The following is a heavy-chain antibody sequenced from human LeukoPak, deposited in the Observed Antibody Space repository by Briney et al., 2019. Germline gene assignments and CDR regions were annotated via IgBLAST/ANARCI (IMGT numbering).Heavy chain of an antibody. J-gene: IGHJ5*02. Sequence: GASVKVSCKASGGTFSSYAISWVRQAPGQGLEWMGGIIPIFGTANYAQKFQGRVTITTDESTSTAYMELSSLRSEDTAVYYCAIGLAARSWFDPWGQGTLVTVSS. CDR2: IIPIFGTA. CDR3: AIGLAARSWFDP. V-gene: IGHV1-69*05. D-gene: IGHD6-6*01. CDR1: GGTFSSYA.